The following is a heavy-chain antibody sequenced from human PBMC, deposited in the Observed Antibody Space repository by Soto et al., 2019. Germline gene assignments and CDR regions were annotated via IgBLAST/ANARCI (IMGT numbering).Heavy chain of an antibody. J-gene: IGHJ4*02. CDR3: ARHGSY. CDR1: GGSSSDPSDY. CDR2: IYYSGKT. V-gene: IGHV4-39*01. Sequence: SETLSLTCSVAGGSSSDPSDYWGWIRQSPGKGLEWIGTIYYSGKTYYHPALKSRVTISVDTSNNRFSLKLSSVTAADTAVYYCARHGSYSGQRTLATVSS.